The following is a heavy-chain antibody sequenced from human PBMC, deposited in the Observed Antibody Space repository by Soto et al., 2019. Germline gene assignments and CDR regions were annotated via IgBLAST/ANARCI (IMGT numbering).Heavy chain of an antibody. CDR2: IFYTGGT. D-gene: IGHD6-19*01. CDR3: ARRSPSSNGWYYFDY. CDR1: GGSTSSDS. J-gene: IGHJ4*02. V-gene: IGHV4-59*01. Sequence: PSETLSLTCTVSGGSTSSDSWSWIRQPPGKGLEWIGFIFYTGGTRYNPSLESRVTISLDTSQNQFSLKLHSVTAADTAVYYCARRSPSSNGWYYFDYWGRGTLVTVSS.